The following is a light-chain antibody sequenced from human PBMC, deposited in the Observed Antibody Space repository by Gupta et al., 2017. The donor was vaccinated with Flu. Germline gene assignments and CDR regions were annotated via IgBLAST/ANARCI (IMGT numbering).Light chain of an antibody. CDR3: ESYAGNNNVI. V-gene: IGLV2-8*01. Sequence: QSALPPPPSASGSPCPSVAISCPGTSSDVGGYSFVSWYQEHPGKAPKLLIYDVDKRPSGVPDRFSGSKSGNTASLTVSGLQAEDEADYFCESYAGNNNVIFGGGTKLTVL. CDR1: SSDVGGYSF. CDR2: DVD. J-gene: IGLJ2*01.